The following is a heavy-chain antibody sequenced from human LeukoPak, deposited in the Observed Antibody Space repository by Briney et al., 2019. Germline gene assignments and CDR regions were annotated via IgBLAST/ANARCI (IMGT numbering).Heavy chain of an antibody. J-gene: IGHJ4*02. V-gene: IGHV3-9*01. CDR3: AKARSGAVDY. Sequence: PGGSLRLSCAASGFTFDDYAMHLVRQAPGKGLEWVSGISWNSGSIGYADSVKGRFTISRDNAKNSLYLQMNSLRAEDTALYYCAKARSGAVDYWGQGTLVTVSS. CDR1: GFTFDDYA. D-gene: IGHD2-15*01. CDR2: ISWNSGSI.